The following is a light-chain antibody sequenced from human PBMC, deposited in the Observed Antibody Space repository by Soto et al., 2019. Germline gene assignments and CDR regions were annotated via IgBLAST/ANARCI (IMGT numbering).Light chain of an antibody. CDR2: SAS. J-gene: IGKJ5*01. V-gene: IGKV3-20*01. CDR1: QTISSNY. Sequence: EVVLTQSPDTLSLSPGERATLSCRASQTISSNYVAWYQQKPGQAPRLLIYSASSRATGIPDRFSGSGSGTHFTLTISRLEPEDFAVYYCQQYGSSPRVTFGQGTRLEIK. CDR3: QQYGSSPRVT.